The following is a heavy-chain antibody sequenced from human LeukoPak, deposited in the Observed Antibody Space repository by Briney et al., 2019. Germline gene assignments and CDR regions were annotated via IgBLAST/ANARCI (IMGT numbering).Heavy chain of an antibody. J-gene: IGHJ1*01. D-gene: IGHD4-17*01. CDR1: GGSISNSC. Sequence: SETLSLTCTVAGGSISNSCWSSIRQPPGKGLEWIVYIYNSGHTNYNPSREGRVTIPEDTSKNQLSLKLSSVTAADTAGYYLASAAVTTSRHFQQRGQG. CDR3: ASAAVTTSRHFQQ. CDR2: IYNSGHT. V-gene: IGHV4-59*01.